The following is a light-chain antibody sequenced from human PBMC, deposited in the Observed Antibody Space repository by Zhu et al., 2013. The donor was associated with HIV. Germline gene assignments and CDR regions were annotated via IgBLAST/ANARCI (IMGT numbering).Light chain of an antibody. Sequence: DIQMTQSPSTLSASVGDRVTITCRTSQTIDRWLAWFQQKPGKAPKLLISKTSTLETAVPSRFSGSGSGTEFTLTINSLQLDDVATYFCQHYEDYPITFAGGTKVEIK. CDR1: QTIDRW. V-gene: IGKV1-5*03. CDR3: QHYEDYPIT. J-gene: IGKJ4*01. CDR2: KTS.